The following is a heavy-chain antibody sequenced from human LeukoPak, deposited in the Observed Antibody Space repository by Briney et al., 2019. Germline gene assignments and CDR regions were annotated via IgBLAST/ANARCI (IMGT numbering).Heavy chain of an antibody. D-gene: IGHD6-13*01. CDR3: AKGNEYSSSWYRYNWFDP. J-gene: IGHJ5*02. V-gene: IGHV3-23*01. Sequence: GGSLRLSCAASGFTFSSYAMSWVRQAPGKGLEWVSAISGSGGSTYYADSVKGRFTISRDNSKNTLYLQMNSLRAEDTAVYYCAKGNEYSSSWYRYNWFDPWGQGILVTVSS. CDR2: ISGSGGST. CDR1: GFTFSSYA.